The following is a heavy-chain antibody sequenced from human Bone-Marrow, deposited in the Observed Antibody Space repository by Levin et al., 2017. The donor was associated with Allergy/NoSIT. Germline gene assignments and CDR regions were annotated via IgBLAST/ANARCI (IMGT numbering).Heavy chain of an antibody. D-gene: IGHD2-2*01. J-gene: IGHJ5*01. CDR2: IYYIGST. CDR3: ARQAVPAAMNGFDS. CDR1: GASISSFY. V-gene: IGHV4-59*08. Sequence: SETLSLTCTVSGASISSFYWSWIRQPPGKGLEWIGYIYYIGSTNYSPSLKSRVSMSADISRNQVYLTMGSVTAADTAVYYCARQAVPAAMNGFDSWGQGTLVTVSS.